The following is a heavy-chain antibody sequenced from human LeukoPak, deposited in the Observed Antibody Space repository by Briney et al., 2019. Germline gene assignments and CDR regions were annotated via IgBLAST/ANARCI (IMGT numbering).Heavy chain of an antibody. CDR2: ILYCWIT. CDR3: AREPPGIHDAFDI. D-gene: IGHD2/OR15-2a*01. Sequence: PSETLSLPWTVSCDSISKLYGSWVRPPPGKGLGWVGYILYCWITNYNPSLQGRVTISVDTSKNQFSLKLSSVNAADTAVYFCAREPPGIHDAFDIWGQGTMVTVSA. J-gene: IGHJ3*02. CDR1: CDSISKLY. V-gene: IGHV4-59*01.